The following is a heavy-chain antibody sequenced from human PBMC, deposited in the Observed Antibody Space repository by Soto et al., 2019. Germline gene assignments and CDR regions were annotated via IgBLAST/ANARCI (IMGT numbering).Heavy chain of an antibody. V-gene: IGHV1-58*01. CDR1: GFTFTSSA. D-gene: IGHD3-10*01. Sequence: GASVKVSCKASGFTFTSSAVQWVRQARGQRLEWIGWIVVGSGNTNYAQKFQERVTITRDMSTSTAYMELSSLRSEDTAVYYRAAATDTSLWRMDVWGQGTTVTVSS. CDR3: AAATDTSLWRMDV. J-gene: IGHJ6*02. CDR2: IVVGSGNT.